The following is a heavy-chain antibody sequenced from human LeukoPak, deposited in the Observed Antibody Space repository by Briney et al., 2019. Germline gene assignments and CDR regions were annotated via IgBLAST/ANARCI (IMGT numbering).Heavy chain of an antibody. Sequence: PGGSLRLSCAASGLTVYTNDMSCVRQAPGKRLEWVSILYSGGRTYYGDSVKGRFTISRDNSRNTLYLQMNSLRAEDTAMYYCTKSGPPDPYWGQGTMVTVSS. D-gene: IGHD1-14*01. CDR3: TKSGPPDPY. J-gene: IGHJ3*01. CDR2: LYSGGRT. V-gene: IGHV3-53*01. CDR1: GLTVYTND.